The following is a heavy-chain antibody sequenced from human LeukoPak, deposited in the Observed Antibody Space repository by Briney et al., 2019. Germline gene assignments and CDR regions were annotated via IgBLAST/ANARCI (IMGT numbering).Heavy chain of an antibody. CDR3: ARLYCSRGNCYSAADY. V-gene: IGHV3-9*01. J-gene: IGHJ4*02. CDR2: ISWNSGSI. Sequence: GRSLRLSCAASGFTFDDYAMHWVRQAPGKGLEWVSGISWNSGSIGYADSVKGRFTISRDNAKNSLYLQMNSLRVEDTAVYYCARLYCSRGNCYSAADYWGQGTLVTVSS. CDR1: GFTFDDYA. D-gene: IGHD2-15*01.